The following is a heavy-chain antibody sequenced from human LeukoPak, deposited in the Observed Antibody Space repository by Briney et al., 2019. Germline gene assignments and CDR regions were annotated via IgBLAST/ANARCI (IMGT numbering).Heavy chain of an antibody. D-gene: IGHD1-26*01. V-gene: IGHV3-9*01. J-gene: IGHJ6*02. CDR1: GFTFDDYA. Sequence: GGSLRLSCAASGFTFDDYAMHWVRQAPGKGLEWVSGISWNSGSIGYADSVKGRFTISRDNSKNTLYLQMNSLRAEDTAVYYCAKLLSGKYGMDVWGQGTTVTVSS. CDR3: AKLLSGKYGMDV. CDR2: ISWNSGSI.